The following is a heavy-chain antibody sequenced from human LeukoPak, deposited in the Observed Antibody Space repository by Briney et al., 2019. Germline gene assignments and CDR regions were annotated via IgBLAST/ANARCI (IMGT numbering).Heavy chain of an antibody. Sequence: GRSLRLSCAASGFTFSSYGMHWVRQAPGKGLEWVAVISYDGSNKYYADSVKGRFTISRDNSKNTLYLQMNSLRAEDTVVYYCAKDKSGEFDYWGQGTLVTVSS. V-gene: IGHV3-30*18. CDR3: AKDKSGEFDY. CDR1: GFTFSSYG. J-gene: IGHJ4*02. CDR2: ISYDGSNK. D-gene: IGHD1-26*01.